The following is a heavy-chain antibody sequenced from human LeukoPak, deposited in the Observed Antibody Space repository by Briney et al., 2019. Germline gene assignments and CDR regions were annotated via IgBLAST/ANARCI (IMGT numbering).Heavy chain of an antibody. CDR1: GYTFTNSG. CDR3: AREFRYCSGGDCGKPEENGMDV. D-gene: IGHD2-15*01. V-gene: IGHV1-18*01. J-gene: IGHJ6*02. Sequence: ASVKVSCKASGYTFTNSGISWVRQAPGQGLEWVGWASGYNGNWNYAQGLQGRVTMTTDTSTSTAYMELRSLRSDDTAVYYCAREFRYCSGGDCGKPEENGMDVWGQGTTVTVSS. CDR2: ASGYNGNW.